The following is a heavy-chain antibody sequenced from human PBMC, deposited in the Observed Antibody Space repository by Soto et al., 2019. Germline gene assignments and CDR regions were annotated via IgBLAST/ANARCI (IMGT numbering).Heavy chain of an antibody. CDR1: VGTFSSYA. CDR3: ARGTQYYYDSSGYYNDRVAEYFQH. Sequence: SVKVSCKXSVGTFSSYAISWGRQAPGQGLEWMGGIIPIFGTANYAQKFQGRVTITADESTSTAYMELSSLRSEDTAVYYCARGTQYYYDSSGYYNDRVAEYFQHWGQGTLVTVSS. CDR2: IIPIFGTA. J-gene: IGHJ1*01. D-gene: IGHD3-22*01. V-gene: IGHV1-69*13.